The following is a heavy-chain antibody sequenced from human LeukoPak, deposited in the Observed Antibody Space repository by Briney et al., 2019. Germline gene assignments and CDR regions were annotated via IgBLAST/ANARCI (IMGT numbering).Heavy chain of an antibody. CDR2: ISSSSSYI. CDR1: GFTFSSYS. V-gene: IGHV3-21*01. D-gene: IGHD2-2*01. CDR3: ARVEGYCSSTSCRGGYFDY. J-gene: IGHJ4*02. Sequence: PGGSLRLSCAASGFTFSSYSMNWVRQAPGKGLEWVSSISSSSSYICYADSVKGRFTISRDNAKNSLYLQMNSLRAEDTAVYYCARVEGYCSSTSCRGGYFDYWGQGTLVTVSS.